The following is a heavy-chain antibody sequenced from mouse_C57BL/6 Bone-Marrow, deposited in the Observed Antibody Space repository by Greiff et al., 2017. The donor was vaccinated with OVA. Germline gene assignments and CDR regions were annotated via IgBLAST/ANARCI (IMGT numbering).Heavy chain of an antibody. CDR1: GFSLTSYG. CDR2: IWSGGST. Sequence: VQLQQSGPGLVQPSQSLSITCTVSGFSLTSYGVHWVRPSPGKGLECLGVIWSGGSTDYNAAFISRLSISKDNSKSQVFFKMNSLQADDTAIYYCARLCPSFDVWGTGTTVTVSS. V-gene: IGHV2-2*01. J-gene: IGHJ1*03. CDR3: ARLCPSFDV.